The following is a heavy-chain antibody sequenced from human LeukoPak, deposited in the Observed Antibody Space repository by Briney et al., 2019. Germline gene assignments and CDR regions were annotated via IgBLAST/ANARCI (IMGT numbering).Heavy chain of an antibody. V-gene: IGHV4-31*03. J-gene: IGHJ4*02. Sequence: SETLSLTCTVSGDSISSGDYCWTWIRQHPGKGLEWIGCIYYSGSTYYNLSLKSRVIISTDTSKNHFSLKLSSVTAADTALYYCARVREATIAPFFDYWGQGILVTLSS. CDR1: GDSISSGDYC. D-gene: IGHD4/OR15-4a*01. CDR3: ARVREATIAPFFDY. CDR2: IYYSGST.